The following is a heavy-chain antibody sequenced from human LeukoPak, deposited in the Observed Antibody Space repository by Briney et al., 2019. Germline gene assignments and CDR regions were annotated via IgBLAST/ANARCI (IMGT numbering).Heavy chain of an antibody. CDR1: GFTFSIHA. Sequence: GGSLRLSCAASGFTFSIHAMSWVRQAPGKGLEWVSGISESGSNTYYADSVKGRFTISRDNSKNTLYLHINSLRVEDTAVYYCVKDNPLDYWGQGTLVIVSS. CDR2: ISESGSNT. J-gene: IGHJ4*02. D-gene: IGHD1-14*01. V-gene: IGHV3-23*01. CDR3: VKDNPLDY.